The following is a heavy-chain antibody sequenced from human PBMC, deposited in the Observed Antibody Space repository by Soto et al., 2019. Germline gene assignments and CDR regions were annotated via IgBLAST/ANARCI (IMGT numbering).Heavy chain of an antibody. Sequence: TSETLSLTCTVTGGSINTYYWSWIRQSAGKGLEWIGRVYTTGSTNYNPSLKSRVTISVDTSRNHFSLSLRAVTAADTAVYYCARDVNFIFEDFADMRWNFDPWAQGTLVTVSS. CDR2: VYTTGST. CDR1: GGSINTYY. V-gene: IGHV4-4*07. D-gene: IGHD3-3*02. CDR3: ARDVNFIFEDFADMRWNFDP. J-gene: IGHJ5*02.